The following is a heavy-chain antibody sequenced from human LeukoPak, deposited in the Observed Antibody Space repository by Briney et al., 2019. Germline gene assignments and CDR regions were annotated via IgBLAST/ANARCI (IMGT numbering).Heavy chain of an antibody. CDR1: GGSFSGYY. D-gene: IGHD3-22*01. CDR2: INHSGST. CDR3: ARDYYDSSGYLDY. J-gene: IGHJ4*02. V-gene: IGHV4-34*01. Sequence: SETLSLTCAVYGGSFSGYYWSWIRQPPGKGLEWIGEINHSGSTNYNPSLKSRVTISVDTSKNQFSLKLSSVTAADTAVYYCARDYYDSSGYLDYWGQGTLVTVSS.